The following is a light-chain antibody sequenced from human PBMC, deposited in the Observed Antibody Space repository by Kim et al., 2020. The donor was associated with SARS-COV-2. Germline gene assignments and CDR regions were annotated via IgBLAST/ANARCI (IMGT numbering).Light chain of an antibody. J-gene: IGKJ1*01. CDR2: AAS. CDR1: QSISNY. CDR3: QQSYTTPWT. V-gene: IGKV1-39*01. Sequence: DIQMTQSPSSLSASVGDRVTITCRTSQSISNYLNWYQQKPGKAPKVLIYAASSLQRGVPPRFSGCGSGTDFTLTISSLQPEDFATYYCQQSYTTPWTFGQGTKVDIK.